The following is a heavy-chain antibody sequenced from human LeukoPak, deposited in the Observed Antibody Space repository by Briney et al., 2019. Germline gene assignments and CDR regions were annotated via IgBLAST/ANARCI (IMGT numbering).Heavy chain of an antibody. CDR3: ARGPGSYLPTYFDY. V-gene: IGHV4-39*01. D-gene: IGHD3-10*01. J-gene: IGHJ4*02. Sequence: SETLSLTCNVSGVSISSSSYYWGWIRQPPGKGLEWIRSIYSSGSTYYNSSLKSRVTISIDTSKNQVSLKMSSVTAADTAVYYCARGPGSYLPTYFDYWGQGSLVTVSS. CDR1: GVSISSSSYY. CDR2: IYSSGST.